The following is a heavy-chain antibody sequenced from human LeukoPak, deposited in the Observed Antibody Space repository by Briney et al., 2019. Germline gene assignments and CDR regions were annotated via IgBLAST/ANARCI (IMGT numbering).Heavy chain of an antibody. CDR1: GYTFTDHY. Sequence: ASVKVSCKASGYTFTDHYVHWVRQAPGQGFEWMGWINPTTACTKYARKFQGRVTFTRDTSITAVYMELSRLRSDDTAVYYCASDRVVADYWGQGTLVTVSS. CDR3: ASDRVVADY. D-gene: IGHD3-22*01. V-gene: IGHV1-2*02. J-gene: IGHJ4*02. CDR2: INPTTACT.